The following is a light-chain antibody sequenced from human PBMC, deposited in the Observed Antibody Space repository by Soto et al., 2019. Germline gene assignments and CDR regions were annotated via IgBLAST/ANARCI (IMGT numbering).Light chain of an antibody. CDR1: SSDVGGYNY. CDR2: DVT. CDR3: CSYGGTYTWV. V-gene: IGLV2-11*01. J-gene: IGLJ3*02. Sequence: QSVLTQPRSVSGSPGQSVTISCIGTSSDVGGYNYVSWYQHHPGEAPKLMIYDVTKRPSGVPDRFSGSKSGNTASLTISGLQAEDEADYYCCSYGGTYTWVFGGGTKLTVL.